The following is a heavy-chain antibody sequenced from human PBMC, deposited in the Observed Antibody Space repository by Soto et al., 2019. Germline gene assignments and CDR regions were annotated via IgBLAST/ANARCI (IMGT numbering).Heavy chain of an antibody. CDR2: IYYSGST. Sequence: SETLSLTCTVSGGSISSGDYYWSWIRQPPGKGLEWIGYIYYSGSTYYNPSLKSRVTISVDTSKNQFSLKLSSVTAADTAVYYCARELRIVGAPYFDYWGQGTLVTVSS. D-gene: IGHD1-26*01. J-gene: IGHJ4*02. CDR3: ARELRIVGAPYFDY. CDR1: GGSISSGDYY. V-gene: IGHV4-30-4*01.